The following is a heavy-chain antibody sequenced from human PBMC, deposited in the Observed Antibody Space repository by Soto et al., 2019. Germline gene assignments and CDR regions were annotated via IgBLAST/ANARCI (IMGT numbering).Heavy chain of an antibody. CDR3: AQIFLRFLRVVPDFDY. CDR1: GFTFSSYA. V-gene: IGHV3-23*01. D-gene: IGHD3-3*01. J-gene: IGHJ4*02. CDR2: ISGSGGST. Sequence: GGSLRLSCAASGFTFSSYAMSWVRQAPGKGLEWVSAISGSGGSTYYADSVKGRFTISRDNSKNTLYLQMNSLRAEDTAVYYCAQIFLRFLRVVPDFDYWGQGTLVTVSS.